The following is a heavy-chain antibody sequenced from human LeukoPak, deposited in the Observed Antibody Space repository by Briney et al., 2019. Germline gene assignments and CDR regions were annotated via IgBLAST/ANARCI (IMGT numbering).Heavy chain of an antibody. J-gene: IGHJ5*02. D-gene: IGHD3-22*01. CDR2: IYYSGST. CDR3: ARDVTMIHGRWFDP. Sequence: PSETLSLTCTVSGGSISSYYWSWIRQPPGKGLEWIGYIYYSGSTNYNPSLKSRVTISVDTSKNQFSLKLSSVTAADTAVYYCARDVTMIHGRWFDPWGQGTLVTVSS. V-gene: IGHV4-59*01. CDR1: GGSISSYY.